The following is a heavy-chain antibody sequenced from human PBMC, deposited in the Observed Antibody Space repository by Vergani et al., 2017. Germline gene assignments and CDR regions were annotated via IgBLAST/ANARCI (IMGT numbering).Heavy chain of an antibody. CDR2: VSGSSATP. Sequence: EVQVVESGGGLVQPGRSLRLSCAASGFTFSSYGMHWVRQAPGKGLEWVSSVSGSSATPYYADSVKGRFIISRDNSKNTLHLQMNSLRADDTAVYYCTKGSRGYTGYFFDYWGQGTLATVSS. CDR3: TKGSRGYTGYFFDY. J-gene: IGHJ4*02. D-gene: IGHD5-12*01. CDR1: GFTFSSYG. V-gene: IGHV3-23*04.